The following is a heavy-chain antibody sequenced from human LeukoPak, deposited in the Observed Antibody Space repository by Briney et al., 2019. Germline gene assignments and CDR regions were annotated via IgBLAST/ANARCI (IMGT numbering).Heavy chain of an antibody. Sequence: ASVKVSCKASGYTFTSYGISWVRQAPGQGLEWMGWISAYDGNTNYAQKLQGRVTMTTDTSTSTAYMELRSLRSDDTAVYYCARNVESGGSRSYYFDYWGQGTLVTVSS. CDR2: ISAYDGNT. V-gene: IGHV1-18*01. CDR3: ARNVESGGSRSYYFDY. CDR1: GYTFTSYG. D-gene: IGHD2-15*01. J-gene: IGHJ4*02.